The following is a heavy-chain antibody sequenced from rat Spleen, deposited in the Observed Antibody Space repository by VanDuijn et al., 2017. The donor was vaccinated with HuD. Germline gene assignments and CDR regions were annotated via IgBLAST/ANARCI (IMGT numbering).Heavy chain of an antibody. CDR3: ARRHYGYTDYFDY. CDR1: GFTSSDYG. V-gene: IGHV5-29*01. Sequence: EVQLVESGGGLVQPGRSLKLSCAASGFTSSDYGVAWVRQAPTTGLEWVATISYGDSSGHSGTYYRDSVRGRFTISRDDAKSTLSLQMDSLRSEDTATYYCARRHYGYTDYFDYWGQGVMVTVSS. J-gene: IGHJ2*01. CDR2: ISYGDSSGHSGT. D-gene: IGHD1-9*01.